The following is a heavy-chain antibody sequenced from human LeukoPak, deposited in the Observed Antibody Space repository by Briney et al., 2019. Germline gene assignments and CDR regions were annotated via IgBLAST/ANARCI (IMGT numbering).Heavy chain of an antibody. V-gene: IGHV4-59*01. Sequence: SETLSLTCTVSGGSITSYYWSWIRQPPGKGLEWIGYIYYSGSTNYNPSLKSRVTISVDTSKNQFSLKLSSVTAADTAVYYCASGSYAYYYMDVWGKGTTVTVSS. CDR3: ASGSYAYYYMDV. D-gene: IGHD1-26*01. CDR1: GGSITSYY. J-gene: IGHJ6*03. CDR2: IYYSGST.